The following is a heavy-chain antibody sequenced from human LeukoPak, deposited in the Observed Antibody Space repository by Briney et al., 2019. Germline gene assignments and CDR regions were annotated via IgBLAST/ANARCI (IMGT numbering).Heavy chain of an antibody. Sequence: GGSLRLSCEASGFTFSSYSMNWVRQAPGKGLEWVSSISSSSSYIYYADSVKGRFTISRDNAKNSLYLQMNSLRAEDTAVYYCARVARGVLDYWGQGTLVTVSS. V-gene: IGHV3-21*01. CDR3: ARVARGVLDY. CDR1: GFTFSSYS. J-gene: IGHJ4*02. D-gene: IGHD3-10*01. CDR2: ISSSSSYI.